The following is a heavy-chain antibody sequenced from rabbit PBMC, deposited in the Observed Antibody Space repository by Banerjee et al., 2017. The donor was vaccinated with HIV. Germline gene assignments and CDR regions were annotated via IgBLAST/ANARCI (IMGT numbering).Heavy chain of an antibody. CDR3: ARDLAGVIGWNFNF. Sequence: QEQLVESGGGLVKPGGTLTLSCKASGFDFSAYYMSWVRQAPGKGLEWIGIIYADKGTIDYASWVNGRITISKTSWTTVTLQMTSLTAADTATYFCARDLAGVIGWNFNFWGQGTLVTVS. D-gene: IGHD4-1*01. V-gene: IGHV1S45*01. J-gene: IGHJ4*01. CDR1: GFDFSAYYM. CDR2: IYADKGTI.